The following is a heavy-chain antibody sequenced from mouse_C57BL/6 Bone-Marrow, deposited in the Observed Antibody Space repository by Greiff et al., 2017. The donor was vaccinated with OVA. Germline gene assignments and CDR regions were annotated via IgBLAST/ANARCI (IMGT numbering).Heavy chain of an antibody. CDR2: IRNKANGYTT. J-gene: IGHJ2*01. Sequence: EVHLVESGGGLVQPGGSLSLSCAASGFTFTDYYMSWVRQPPGKALEWLGFIRNKANGYTTEYSASVKGRFTISRDNSQSILYLQMNALGAEDSATYYCARGSSGWNYWGQGTTLTVSS. D-gene: IGHD3-2*02. CDR3: ARGSSGWNY. CDR1: GFTFTDYY. V-gene: IGHV7-3*01.